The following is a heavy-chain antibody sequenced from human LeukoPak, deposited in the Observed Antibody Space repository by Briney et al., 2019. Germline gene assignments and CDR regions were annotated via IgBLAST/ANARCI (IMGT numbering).Heavy chain of an antibody. D-gene: IGHD6-19*01. V-gene: IGHV1-46*01. CDR3: ARDQGSGWFDY. J-gene: IGHJ4*02. CDR2: INPSGGST. CDR1: GYTFTSYY. Sequence: ASVKVSCKASGYTFTSYYMHWVRQAPGQGLEWMGIINPSGGSTGYAQKFQGRVTMTRDTSTSTVHMEMSSLRSEDTAVYYCARDQGSGWFDYWGQGTLVTVSS.